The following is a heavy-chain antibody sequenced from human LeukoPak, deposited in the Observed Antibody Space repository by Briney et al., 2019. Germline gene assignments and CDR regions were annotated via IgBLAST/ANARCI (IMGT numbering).Heavy chain of an antibody. CDR2: ISSSGSTI. Sequence: GGSLRLSCAASGFTFSDYSMSWIRQAPGKGLEWVSYISSSGSTIYYADSVKGRFTISRDNAKNSLYLQMNSLRAEDTAVYYCASHADIVVVPAAFDYGGQGTLVTVSS. J-gene: IGHJ4*02. CDR3: ASHADIVVVPAAFDY. V-gene: IGHV3-11*01. CDR1: GFTFSDYS. D-gene: IGHD2-2*01.